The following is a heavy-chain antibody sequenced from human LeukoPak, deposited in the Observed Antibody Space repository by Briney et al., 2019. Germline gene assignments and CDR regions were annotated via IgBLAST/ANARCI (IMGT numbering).Heavy chain of an antibody. Sequence: SETLSLTCTVSGGSISSSSYYWGWIRQPPGKGLEWIGSIYSSGSTYYNPSLKSRVTISVDTSKNQFSLKLSSVTAADTAVYYCAREHCSGGSCYSIYYYYYMDVWGKGTTVTVSS. D-gene: IGHD2-15*01. CDR2: IYSSGST. J-gene: IGHJ6*03. CDR1: GGSISSSSYY. V-gene: IGHV4-39*07. CDR3: AREHCSGGSCYSIYYYYYMDV.